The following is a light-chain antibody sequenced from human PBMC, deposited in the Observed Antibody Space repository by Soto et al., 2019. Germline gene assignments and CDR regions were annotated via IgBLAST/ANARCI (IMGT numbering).Light chain of an antibody. Sequence: EIVLTRSPATLSVSPGERASLSCRASQTVGTKLAWYQQKPGQAPSLLIYGASTRASGIPARFSGSGSGTEFTLTISSLQSEDFAVYYCQQYNEWPPLTFGPGTKVDIK. J-gene: IGKJ3*01. CDR3: QQYNEWPPLT. CDR1: QTVGTK. V-gene: IGKV3-15*01. CDR2: GAS.